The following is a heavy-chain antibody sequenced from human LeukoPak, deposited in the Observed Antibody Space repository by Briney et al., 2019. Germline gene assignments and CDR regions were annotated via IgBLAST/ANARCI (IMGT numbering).Heavy chain of an antibody. Sequence: APVKVSCKASGYTFTSYGISWVRQAPGQGLEWMGWISAYNGNTNYAQKLQGRVTMTTDTSTSTAYMELRSLRSDDTAVYYCARDRAYDFWSVGPKEYYYYYYGMDVWGQGTTVTVSS. CDR3: ARDRAYDFWSVGPKEYYYYYYGMDV. J-gene: IGHJ6*02. CDR1: GYTFTSYG. D-gene: IGHD3-3*01. CDR2: ISAYNGNT. V-gene: IGHV1-18*01.